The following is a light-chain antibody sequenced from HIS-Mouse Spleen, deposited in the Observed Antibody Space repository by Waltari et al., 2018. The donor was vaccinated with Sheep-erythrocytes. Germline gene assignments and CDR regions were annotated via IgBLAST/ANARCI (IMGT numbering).Light chain of an antibody. V-gene: IGLV2-23*01. Sequence: QSALTQPASVSGSPGQSIPIFCTGTSSDVGSYNLVSWYQQHPGKAPKLMIYEGSKRPSGVSNRFSGSKSGNTASLTISGLQAEDEADYYCCSYAGSSTPWVFGGGTKLTVL. CDR2: EGS. CDR3: CSYAGSSTPWV. CDR1: SSDVGSYNL. J-gene: IGLJ3*02.